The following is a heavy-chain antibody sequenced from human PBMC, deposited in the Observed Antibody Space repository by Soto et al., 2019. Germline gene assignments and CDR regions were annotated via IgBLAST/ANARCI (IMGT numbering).Heavy chain of an antibody. CDR1: RFTFSTYG. CDR2: ISYDGSNK. CDR3: ARVSASGWTKAPVDY. J-gene: IGHJ4*02. D-gene: IGHD6-19*01. Sequence: QVQLVESGGGVVQPGRSLKLSCAASRFTFSTYGMHWVRQAPGKGLEWVAVISYDGSNKYYSDSVKGRFTVSRDNSQNTLFLQMNRLRTEDTAVYFCARVSASGWTKAPVDYWGQGTLVTVSS. V-gene: IGHV3-33*08.